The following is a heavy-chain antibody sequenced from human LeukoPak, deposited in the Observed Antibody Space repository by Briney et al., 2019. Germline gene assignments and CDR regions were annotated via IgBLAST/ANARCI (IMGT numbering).Heavy chain of an antibody. CDR2: ISSNGGKT. Sequence: PGGSLRLSCAASGFTFSSYDMHWVRQAPGKGLEYVSTISSNGGKTNYANSVKGRFTISRDNSKNTLYLQMNSLRAEDTAVYYCARGGYGDYYYYYMDVWGKGTTVTISS. J-gene: IGHJ6*03. CDR3: ARGGYGDYYYYYMDV. V-gene: IGHV3-64*01. CDR1: GFTFSSYD. D-gene: IGHD4-17*01.